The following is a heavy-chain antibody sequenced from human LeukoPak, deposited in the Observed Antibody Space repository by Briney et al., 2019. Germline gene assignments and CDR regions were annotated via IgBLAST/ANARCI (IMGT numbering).Heavy chain of an antibody. D-gene: IGHD6-19*01. CDR3: AKKIVVAGTGGFDY. CDR1: GFTFSSYA. J-gene: IGHJ4*02. CDR2: TSNSGVST. Sequence: EAGGSLRLSCAASGFTFSSYAMSWVRQAPGKGLEWVSSTSNSGVSTYYADSVKGRFTISRDNSKNTLYLQMNSLRAEDTAIYYCAKKIVVAGTGGFDYWGQGTLVTVSS. V-gene: IGHV3-23*01.